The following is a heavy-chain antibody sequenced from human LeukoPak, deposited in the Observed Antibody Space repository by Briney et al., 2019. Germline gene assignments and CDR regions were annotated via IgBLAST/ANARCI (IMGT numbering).Heavy chain of an antibody. CDR1: GGSISSYY. CDR3: ARDVFYYDSSGYYLRGGYYYYMDV. Sequence: SETLSLTCTVSGGSISSYYWSWIRQPPGKGLEWIGYIYYSGSTNYNPSLKSRVTISVDTSKNQFSLKLSSVTAADTAVYYCARDVFYYDSSGYYLRGGYYYYMDVWGKGTTVTISS. J-gene: IGHJ6*03. V-gene: IGHV4-59*01. CDR2: IYYSGST. D-gene: IGHD3-22*01.